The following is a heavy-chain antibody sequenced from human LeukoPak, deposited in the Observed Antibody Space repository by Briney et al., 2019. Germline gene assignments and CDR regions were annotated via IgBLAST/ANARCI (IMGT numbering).Heavy chain of an antibody. Sequence: GGSLRLSCAASGFTFSSYGMSWVRQAPGKGLEWVSAISGSGGSTYYADSVEGRFTISRDNSKNTPYLQMNSLRAEDTAVYYCAKVVGIAAAGRRQYNWFDPWGQGTLVTVSS. CDR3: AKVVGIAAAGRRQYNWFDP. CDR1: GFTFSSYG. V-gene: IGHV3-23*01. J-gene: IGHJ5*02. D-gene: IGHD6-13*01. CDR2: ISGSGGST.